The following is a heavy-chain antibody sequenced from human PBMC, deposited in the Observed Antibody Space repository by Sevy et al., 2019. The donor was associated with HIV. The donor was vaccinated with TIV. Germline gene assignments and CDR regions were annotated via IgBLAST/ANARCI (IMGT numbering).Heavy chain of an antibody. Sequence: SQTLSLTCAISGDSVSSNSAAWNWIRQSPSRGLEWLGRKYYRSKWYNDYAVSVKSRITINPDTSNNQFSLQLNSVTPEDTDGDYCARGVGSSLNWFDPWGQGTLVTVSS. V-gene: IGHV6-1*01. D-gene: IGHD6-13*01. CDR1: GDSVSSNSAA. CDR2: KYYRSKWYN. CDR3: ARGVGSSLNWFDP. J-gene: IGHJ5*02.